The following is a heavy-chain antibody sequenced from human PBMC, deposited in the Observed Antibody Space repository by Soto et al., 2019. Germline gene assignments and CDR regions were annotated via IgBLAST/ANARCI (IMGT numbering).Heavy chain of an antibody. Sequence: PGGSLRLSCAASEFTFSNYAMSWVRQAPGKGLEWVSAISYGGGTTYYADSVKGRFTISRDNSKNTLYLQMNSLRAEDTAVYYCAKNPGYCYDDTGYHFDYWGQGNLVTVSS. D-gene: IGHD3-22*01. CDR1: EFTFSNYA. V-gene: IGHV3-23*01. CDR3: AKNPGYCYDDTGYHFDY. CDR2: ISYGGGTT. J-gene: IGHJ4*02.